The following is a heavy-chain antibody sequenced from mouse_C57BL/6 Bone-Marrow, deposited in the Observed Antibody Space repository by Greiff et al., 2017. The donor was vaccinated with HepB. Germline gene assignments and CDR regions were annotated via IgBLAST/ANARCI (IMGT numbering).Heavy chain of an antibody. D-gene: IGHD4-1*01. V-gene: IGHV5-17*01. CDR1: GFTFSDYG. J-gene: IGHJ4*01. CDR3: ARPGGTGIFYAMDY. Sequence: EVQLVESGGGLVKPGGSLKLSCAASGFTFSDYGMHWVRQAPEKGLEWVAYISSGSSTIYYADTVKGRFTISRDNAKNTLFLQMTSLRSEDTAMYYCARPGGTGIFYAMDYWGQGTSVTVSS. CDR2: ISSGSSTI.